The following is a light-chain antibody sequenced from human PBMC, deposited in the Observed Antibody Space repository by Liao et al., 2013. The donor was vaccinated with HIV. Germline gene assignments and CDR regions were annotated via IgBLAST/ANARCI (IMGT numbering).Light chain of an antibody. CDR3: QAWDSNIGSV. CDR2: RYA. CDR1: KLYNKF. J-gene: IGLJ1*01. V-gene: IGLV3-1*01. Sequence: SYELSQPPSVSVSPGQTASITCSGDKLYNKFVSWYQQRPGQSPVLVMYRYAERPSGIPERFSGSNSGNTATLTITDTQPVDEADYYCQAWDSNIGSVFGIGTRVTVL.